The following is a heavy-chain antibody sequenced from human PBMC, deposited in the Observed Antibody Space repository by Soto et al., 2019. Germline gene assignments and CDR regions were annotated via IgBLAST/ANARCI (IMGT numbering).Heavy chain of an antibody. CDR2: IDPSDSYT. CDR3: ATLRVGFGELLTY. V-gene: IGHV5-10-1*01. Sequence: EVQLVQSGAEVKKPGESLRISCKGSGYSFTNYWISWVRQVPGKGLEWMGRIDPSDSYTNYSPSFQGHVTISADKSISTAYPQWSSLKASDTAMYYCATLRVGFGELLTYWGQGTLVTVSS. D-gene: IGHD3-10*01. J-gene: IGHJ4*02. CDR1: GYSFTNYW.